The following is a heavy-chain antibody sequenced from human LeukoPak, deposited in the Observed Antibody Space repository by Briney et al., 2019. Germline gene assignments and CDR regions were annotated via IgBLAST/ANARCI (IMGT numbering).Heavy chain of an antibody. V-gene: IGHV3-11*01. CDR3: ASDSSGYFGP. D-gene: IGHD3-22*01. Sequence: GGSLRLSCAASGFTFTDYYMNWIRQAPGKGLEWVSYISNTGTTMHYADSVKGRFTISRDNAKNLLYLQMNSLRAEDTAIYYCASDSSGYFGPWGQGTLVTVSS. CDR2: ISNTGTTM. J-gene: IGHJ5*02. CDR1: GFTFTDYY.